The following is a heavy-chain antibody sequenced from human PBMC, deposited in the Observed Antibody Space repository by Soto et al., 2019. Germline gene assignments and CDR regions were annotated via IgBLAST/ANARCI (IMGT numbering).Heavy chain of an antibody. J-gene: IGHJ4*02. Sequence: GASVKVSCKASGYTFASHEINWVRQAAGQGFEWMGWMNPNSGYTGYAQRFQGRVTMTRKTSINTAFMELSSLRSEDSAVYYCARRVGDSSDTSGFYTFDYWGQGTLVTVSS. V-gene: IGHV1-8*01. D-gene: IGHD3-22*01. CDR2: MNPNSGYT. CDR3: ARRVGDSSDTSGFYTFDY. CDR1: GYTFASHE.